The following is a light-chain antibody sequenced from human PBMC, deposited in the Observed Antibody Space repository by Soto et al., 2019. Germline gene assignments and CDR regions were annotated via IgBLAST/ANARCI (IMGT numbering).Light chain of an antibody. CDR3: CSYASSYTQKV. Sequence: QSVLTQPRSVSGSPGQSVTISCTGTSSDVGGYNYVSWYQQHPGKAPKLMIYDVSKRPSGVPDRFSGSKSGNTASLTISGLQAEDEADYYCCSYASSYTQKVFGTGTKLTVL. J-gene: IGLJ1*01. V-gene: IGLV2-11*01. CDR2: DVS. CDR1: SSDVGGYNY.